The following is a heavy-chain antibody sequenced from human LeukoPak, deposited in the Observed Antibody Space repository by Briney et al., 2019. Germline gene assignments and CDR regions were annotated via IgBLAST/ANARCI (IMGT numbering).Heavy chain of an antibody. CDR1: GGTSSSYA. D-gene: IGHD3-9*01. V-gene: IGHV1-69*06. CDR2: IIPIFGTA. J-gene: IGHJ3*02. Sequence: GASVKVSCKASGGTSSSYAISWVRQAPGQGLEWMGRIIPIFGTANYAQKFQGRVTITADKSTSTAYMELSSLRSEDTAVYYCASLYFDWPSGAFDIWGQGTMVTVSS. CDR3: ASLYFDWPSGAFDI.